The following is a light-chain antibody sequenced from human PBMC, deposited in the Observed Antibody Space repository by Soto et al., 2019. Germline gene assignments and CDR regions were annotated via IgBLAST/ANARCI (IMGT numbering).Light chain of an antibody. J-gene: IGKJ1*01. Sequence: DTVLTPSPAPLSSSPGDGATLSCRASQSVASAFAWYHHKPGQAPRLLIHAVSNRATGVPARFSGGGSGTGVTRVISRLEPEECAVDYGQQRGSGPRTFGQGTRGEV. CDR3: QQRGSGPRT. CDR2: AVS. CDR1: QSVASA. V-gene: IGKV3-11*01.